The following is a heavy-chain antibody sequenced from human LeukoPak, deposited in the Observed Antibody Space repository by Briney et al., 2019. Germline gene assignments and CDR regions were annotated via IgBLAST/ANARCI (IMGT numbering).Heavy chain of an antibody. Sequence: PGGSLRLSCAASGFTFSRYAMHWVRQTPGMGLVWVSRLAADGSGTNYADSVKGRFTTSRDNAKNTVYLQMSSLRAEDTAVYYCARDGFTGPTTAYLDHWGQGTLVTVSS. V-gene: IGHV3-74*01. J-gene: IGHJ4*01. CDR3: ARDGFTGPTTAYLDH. CDR2: LAADGSGT. CDR1: GFTFSRYA. D-gene: IGHD1-1*01.